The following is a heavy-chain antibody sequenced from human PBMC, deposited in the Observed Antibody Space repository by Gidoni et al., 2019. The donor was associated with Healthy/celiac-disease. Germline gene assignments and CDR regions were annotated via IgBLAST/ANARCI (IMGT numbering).Heavy chain of an antibody. V-gene: IGHV3-23*01. J-gene: IGHJ4*02. CDR3: AKDRGISSGWAADY. CDR1: GFTFRSYA. Sequence: EVQLLESGGGLVQPGGSLRLSCAASGFTFRSYAMSWVRQAPGKGLEWVSAISGSGGSTYYADSVKGRFTISRDNSKNTLYLQMNSLRAEDTAVYYCAKDRGISSGWAADYWGQGTLVTVSS. CDR2: ISGSGGST. D-gene: IGHD6-19*01.